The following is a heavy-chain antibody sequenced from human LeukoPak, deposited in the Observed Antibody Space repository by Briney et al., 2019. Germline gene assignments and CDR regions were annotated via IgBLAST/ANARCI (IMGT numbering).Heavy chain of an antibody. CDR3: TTVYSDSGGFYFNYCDY. D-gene: IGHD3-22*01. J-gene: IGHJ4*02. Sequence: PGGSLRLSCAASGSTVSNAWMSWVRQAPGKGLEWVGRIKSKTDGETTDYAAPVKGRFTISRDDSKNTLYLQMNSLKTEDTAVYYCTTVYSDSGGFYFNYCDYWGQGTLVTVST. CDR1: GSTVSNAW. CDR2: IKSKTDGETT. V-gene: IGHV3-15*01.